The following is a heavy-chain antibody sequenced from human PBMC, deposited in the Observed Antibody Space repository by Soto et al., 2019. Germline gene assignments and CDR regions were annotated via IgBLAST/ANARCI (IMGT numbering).Heavy chain of an antibody. D-gene: IGHD1-26*01. V-gene: IGHV4-61*08. CDR3: ARLGIGWEFPFYH. CDR2: IYHSGST. J-gene: IGHJ4*02. CDR1: GGSVSTDAYY. Sequence: QVQLQESGPGLMKPSETLSLTCTVSGGSVSTDAYYWSWIRQPPGKGLEWIGYIYHSGSTYYNPPLRSRVIISVDTSENQFSLGLNSVTAADTAVYYCARLGIGWEFPFYHWGQGTLVNVSS.